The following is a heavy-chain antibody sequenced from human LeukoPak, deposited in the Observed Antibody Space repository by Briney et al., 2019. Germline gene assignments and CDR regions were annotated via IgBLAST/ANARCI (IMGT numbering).Heavy chain of an antibody. CDR1: GGTFSSYA. CDR3: ARGHYDILTGYYKDYYYYYGMDV. D-gene: IGHD3-9*01. Sequence: SVKVSCKACGGTFSSYAISWVRQAPGQGLEWMGGIIPIFGTANFAQKFQGRVTITADESTSTAYMELSSLRSEGTAVYYCARGHYDILTGYYKDYYYYYGMDVWGKGTTVTVSS. J-gene: IGHJ6*04. V-gene: IGHV1-69*01. CDR2: IIPIFGTA.